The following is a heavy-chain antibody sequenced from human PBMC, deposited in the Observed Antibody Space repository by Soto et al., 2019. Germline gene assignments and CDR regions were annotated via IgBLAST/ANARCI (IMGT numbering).Heavy chain of an antibody. CDR3: ARDHRPAQWLVRDDAFDI. V-gene: IGHV4-59*01. CDR2: IYYSGST. CDR1: GGSISSYY. D-gene: IGHD6-19*01. Sequence: SETLSLTCTVSGGSISSYYWSWIRQPPGKGLEWIGYIYYSGSTNYNPSLKSRVTISVDTSKNQFSLKLSSVTAADTAVYYCARDHRPAQWLVRDDAFDIWGQGTMVTVSS. J-gene: IGHJ3*02.